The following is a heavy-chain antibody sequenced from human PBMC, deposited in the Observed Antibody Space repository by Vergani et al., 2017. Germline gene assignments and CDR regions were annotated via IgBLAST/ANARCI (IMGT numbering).Heavy chain of an antibody. J-gene: IGHJ6*02. V-gene: IGHV7-4-1*02. CDR3: ARHFMVRGAPATPYYYYGMDV. D-gene: IGHD3-10*01. Sequence: QVQLVQSGSELKKPGASVKVSCKASGYTFTSYAMNWVRQAPGQGLEWMGWINTNTGNPTYAQGFTGRFVFSLDTSVSTAYLQISSLKAEDTAVYYCARHFMVRGAPATPYYYYGMDVWGQGTTVTVSS. CDR1: GYTFTSYA. CDR2: INTNTGNP.